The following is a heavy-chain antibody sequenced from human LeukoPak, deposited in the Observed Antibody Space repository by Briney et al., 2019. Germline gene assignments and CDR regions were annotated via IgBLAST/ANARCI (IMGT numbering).Heavy chain of an antibody. Sequence: PSQTLSLTCTVSGGSISSGSYYWSWIRQPAGKGLEWIGRIYTSGSTNYNPSLKSRVTISVDTSKNQFTLKLSSVTAADTAVYYCASWFCVTNTCLHMDVWGKGTTVTVSS. J-gene: IGHJ6*03. D-gene: IGHD3-9*01. CDR2: IYTSGST. V-gene: IGHV4-61*02. CDR3: ASWFCVTNTCLHMDV. CDR1: GGSISSGSYY.